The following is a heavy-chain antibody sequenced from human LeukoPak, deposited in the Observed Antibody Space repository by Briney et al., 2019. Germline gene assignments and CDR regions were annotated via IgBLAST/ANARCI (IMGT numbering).Heavy chain of an antibody. V-gene: IGHV3-23*01. CDR1: GFTFSSYA. D-gene: IGHD2-15*01. CDR3: ARGAVAARVVYFDY. Sequence: PGGSLRLSCAASGFTFSSYAMTWVRKAPGKGLEWVSVINTSGGNTDYADPVKGRFTISRDNSKNTLYLQMNSLRAEDTAVYYCARGAVAARVVYFDYWGQGTLVTVSS. CDR2: INTSGGNT. J-gene: IGHJ4*02.